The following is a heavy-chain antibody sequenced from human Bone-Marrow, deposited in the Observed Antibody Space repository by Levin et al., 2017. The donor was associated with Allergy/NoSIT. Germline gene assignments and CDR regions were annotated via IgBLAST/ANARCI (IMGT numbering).Heavy chain of an antibody. D-gene: IGHD3-3*01. V-gene: IGHV3-21*01. CDR1: GFTFSSYS. CDR3: ARDPSITIFGVVTNHIPYYYYYMDV. Sequence: PGGSLRLSCAASGFTFSSYSMNWVRQAPGKGLEWVSSISSSSSYIYYADSVKGRFTISRDNAKNSLYLQMNSLRAEDTAVYYCARDPSITIFGVVTNHIPYYYYYMDVWGKGTTVTVSS. J-gene: IGHJ6*03. CDR2: ISSSSSYI.